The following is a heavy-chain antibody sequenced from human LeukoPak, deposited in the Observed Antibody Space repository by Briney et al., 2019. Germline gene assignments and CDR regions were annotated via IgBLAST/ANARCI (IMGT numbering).Heavy chain of an antibody. J-gene: IGHJ4*02. D-gene: IGHD1-14*01. CDR1: GFSFTDFA. Sequence: GGSLRLSRAASGFSFTDFALSWVRQAPGKGLERVSVSGGRGTGTFYGDSVKGRFTISRDNSKNALFLQMNSLRVEDTALYYCARLTGNHFDCWGQGALVTVSS. CDR2: SGGRGTGT. V-gene: IGHV3-23*01. CDR3: ARLTGNHFDC.